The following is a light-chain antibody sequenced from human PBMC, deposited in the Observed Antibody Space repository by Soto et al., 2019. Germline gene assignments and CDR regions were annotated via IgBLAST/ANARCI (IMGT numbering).Light chain of an antibody. CDR3: QQRSSWPLT. Sequence: EIVLTQSPATLSLSPGERSALSCRASQSVSSYLAWYQQKPGQAPRLLIYDASNRATGIPARFSGSESGTDFTLTISSLQSEDFAVYYCQQRSSWPLTFGGGTKVDIK. CDR1: QSVSSY. J-gene: IGKJ4*01. CDR2: DAS. V-gene: IGKV3-11*01.